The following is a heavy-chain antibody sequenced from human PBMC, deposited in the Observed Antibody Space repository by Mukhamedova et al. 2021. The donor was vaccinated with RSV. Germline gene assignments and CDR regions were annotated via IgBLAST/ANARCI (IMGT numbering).Heavy chain of an antibody. J-gene: IGHJ5*02. Sequence: TFSAFWMHWVRQVPGKGLVWVSSIKGDGSIANYADSVKGRFTVSRDNAKNTVHLQMHGLRAEDTAIYYCAISPTLAMRDSWGQGTL. CDR3: AISPTLAMRDS. D-gene: IGHD2-21*01. CDR1: TFSAFW. V-gene: IGHV3-74*01. CDR2: IKGDGSIA.